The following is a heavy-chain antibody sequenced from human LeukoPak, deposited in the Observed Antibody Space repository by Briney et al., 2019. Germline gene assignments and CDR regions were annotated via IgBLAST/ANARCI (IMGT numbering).Heavy chain of an antibody. CDR3: AKESGNAFNDPFDM. CDR1: GFTFDSYV. J-gene: IGHJ3*02. V-gene: IGHV3-23*01. D-gene: IGHD3-16*01. Sequence: PGGSLRLSCAASGFTFDSYVMTWVRQAPGKGLEWVSGISTSGRSTYYADSVKGRFTISRDNSKNTLYLQMNSLRAKDTALYYCAKESGNAFNDPFDMWGQGTMVIVSS. CDR2: ISTSGRST.